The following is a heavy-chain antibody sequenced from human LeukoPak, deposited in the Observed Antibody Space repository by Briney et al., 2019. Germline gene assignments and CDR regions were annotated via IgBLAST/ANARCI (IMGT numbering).Heavy chain of an antibody. CDR1: GGLFRSKD. Sequence: SVKVSCKASGGLFRSKDITWVRQAPGQGLEWVGGMTPTSGTGNTAQKFQGRVAITADESTTTVYMELSSLRFDDTALYYCARVSTIMGGGYNFFDPWGQGTLVTVSS. CDR3: ARVSTIMGGGYNFFDP. V-gene: IGHV1-69*13. CDR2: MTPTSGTG. J-gene: IGHJ5*02. D-gene: IGHD2/OR15-2a*01.